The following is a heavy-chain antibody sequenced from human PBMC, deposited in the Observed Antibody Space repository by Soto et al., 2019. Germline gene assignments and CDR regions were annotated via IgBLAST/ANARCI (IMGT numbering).Heavy chain of an antibody. D-gene: IGHD3-9*01. Sequence: ESGGGLVQPGGSLRLSCAASGFTFDDYSINWVRQAPGKGLEWVSGISWHGEKIVYADSVKGRFTISRYNAKKSVYLEMNSLSVEDTALYYCTKVHHTVGWHSHFESWGQGALVTVSS. CDR2: ISWHGEKI. V-gene: IGHV3-9*01. J-gene: IGHJ4*02. CDR1: GFTFDDYS. CDR3: TKVHHTVGWHSHFES.